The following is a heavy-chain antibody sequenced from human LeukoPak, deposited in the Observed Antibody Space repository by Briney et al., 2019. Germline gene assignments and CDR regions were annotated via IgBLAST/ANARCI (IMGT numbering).Heavy chain of an antibody. CDR1: GGTFSIYA. CDR2: IIPIFGTA. D-gene: IGHD5-12*01. Sequence: SVTVSCTASGGTFSIYAISWVRQAPGQGLEWMGGIIPIFGTANYAQKFQGRVTITADESTSTAYMELSSLRSEDTAVYYCASQAGVDIVATMKYYFDYWGQGTLVTVSS. CDR3: ASQAGVDIVATMKYYFDY. J-gene: IGHJ4*02. V-gene: IGHV1-69*01.